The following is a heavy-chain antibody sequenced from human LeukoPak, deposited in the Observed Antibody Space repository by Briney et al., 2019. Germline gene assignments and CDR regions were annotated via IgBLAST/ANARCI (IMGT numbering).Heavy chain of an antibody. J-gene: IGHJ4*02. CDR1: GGSFSGYY. D-gene: IGHD3-10*01. CDR2: INPSGST. Sequence: SETLSLTCAVYGGSFSGYYWSWIRQPPGKGLEWIGEINPSGSTNYSPSLKSRVTISVDTSKNQFSLKLSSVTAADTAVYYCARGTRMVRGALWYWGQGTLVTVSS. CDR3: ARGTRMVRGALWY. V-gene: IGHV4-34*01.